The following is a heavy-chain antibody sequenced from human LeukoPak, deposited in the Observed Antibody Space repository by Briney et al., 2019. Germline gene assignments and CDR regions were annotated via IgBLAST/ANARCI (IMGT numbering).Heavy chain of an antibody. J-gene: IGHJ4*02. CDR3: ARKPIVNSAWYYFDY. Sequence: SGTLSLTCTVSGGSVNSGTYYWSWIRQPPGKGLEWIGNIYYSGSAYYNPSLKSRVTMSVDTSKNQFSLKLSSVTAADTAVYYCARKPIVNSAWYYFDYWGQGTLVTVSS. CDR1: GGSVNSGTYY. D-gene: IGHD3-22*01. CDR2: IYYSGSA. V-gene: IGHV4-39*07.